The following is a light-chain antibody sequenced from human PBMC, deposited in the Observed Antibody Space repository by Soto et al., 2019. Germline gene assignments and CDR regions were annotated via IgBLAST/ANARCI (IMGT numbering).Light chain of an antibody. V-gene: IGLV2-8*01. Sequence: QSALTQPPSASGSPGQSVTISCTGTKSDIGVYDFVSWYQHHPGKAPRLIIYEVVQRPSGVPDRFSGSKSGNTASLTVSGLQAADEADYFCCSYAGGYTYLFGTGTKVTVL. CDR2: EVV. CDR3: CSYAGGYTYL. CDR1: KSDIGVYDF. J-gene: IGLJ1*01.